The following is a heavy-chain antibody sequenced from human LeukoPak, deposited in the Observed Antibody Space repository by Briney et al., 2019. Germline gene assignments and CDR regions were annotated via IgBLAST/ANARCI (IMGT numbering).Heavy chain of an antibody. V-gene: IGHV3-33*06. Sequence: GGSLRLSCAASGFTFSSYGMHWVRQAPGKGLEWVAVIWYDGSNKYYADSVKGRFTISRDNSKNTLYLQMNSLRAEDTAVYYCAKRGTGLLTFFDYWGQGTLVTVSS. CDR2: IWYDGSNK. CDR3: AKRGTGLLTFFDY. D-gene: IGHD1-14*01. CDR1: GFTFSSYG. J-gene: IGHJ4*02.